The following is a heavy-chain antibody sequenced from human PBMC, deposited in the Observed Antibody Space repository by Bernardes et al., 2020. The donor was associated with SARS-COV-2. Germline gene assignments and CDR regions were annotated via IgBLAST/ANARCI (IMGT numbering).Heavy chain of an antibody. CDR2: INPNSGGT. CDR1: GYTFTGYY. Sequence: ASVKVSCKASGYTFTGYYMHWVRQAPGQGLEWMGWINPNSGGTNYAQKFQGRVTMTRDTSISTAYMELSRLRSDDTAVYYCARSSLRYYYYYMDVWGKGTTVTVSS. J-gene: IGHJ6*03. V-gene: IGHV1-2*02. D-gene: IGHD6-6*01. CDR3: ARSSLRYYYYYMDV.